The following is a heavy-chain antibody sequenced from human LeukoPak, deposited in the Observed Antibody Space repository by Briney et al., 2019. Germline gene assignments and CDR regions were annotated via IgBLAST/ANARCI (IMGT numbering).Heavy chain of an antibody. V-gene: IGHV3-33*01. CDR2: IWYDGSNK. D-gene: IGHD2-21*02. J-gene: IGHJ5*02. Sequence: GVSLRLSCAASGFTFSSYGMHWVRQAPGKGLEWVAVIWYDGSNKYYADSVKGRFTISRDNYKNTLYLQMNSLRAEDTAVYYCARDGGDFVFDPWGQGTLVTVSS. CDR3: ARDGGDFVFDP. CDR1: GFTFSSYG.